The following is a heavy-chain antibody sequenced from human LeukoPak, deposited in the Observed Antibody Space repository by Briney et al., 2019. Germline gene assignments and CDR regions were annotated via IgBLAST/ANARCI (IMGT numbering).Heavy chain of an antibody. J-gene: IGHJ6*02. CDR1: GFTFDDYA. V-gene: IGHV3-43*02. CDR3: AKDRYDSSGYYPGGYYGMDV. D-gene: IGHD3-22*01. Sequence: GGSLRLSCAASGFTFDDYAMHWVRQAPGKGLEWVSLISGDGGSTYYADSVKGRFTISRDNSKNSLYLQMNSLRTEDTALYYCAKDRYDSSGYYPGGYYGMDVWAKGPRSPPP. CDR2: ISGDGGST.